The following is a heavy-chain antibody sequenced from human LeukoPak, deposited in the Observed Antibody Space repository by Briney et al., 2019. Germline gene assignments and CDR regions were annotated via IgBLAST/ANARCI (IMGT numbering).Heavy chain of an antibody. CDR3: ARLDYQGAFDI. Sequence: PSETLCLTCTDSGGSISSYYWSWIRQPPGKGLEWIGYIYYSGSTNYNPSLKSRVTISVDTSKNQFSLKLSSVTAADTAVYYCARLDYQGAFDIWGQGTMVTVSS. J-gene: IGHJ3*02. V-gene: IGHV4-59*12. CDR2: IYYSGST. CDR1: GGSISSYY. D-gene: IGHD4-11*01.